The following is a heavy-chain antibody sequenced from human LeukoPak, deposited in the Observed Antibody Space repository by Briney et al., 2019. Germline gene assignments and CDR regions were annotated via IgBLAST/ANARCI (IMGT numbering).Heavy chain of an antibody. CDR3: ARDRRWLQSDIRHFDY. Sequence: GGSLRLSCAASGFTFSIYAMHWVRQAPGKGLEWVAFIRNDGSNKYYADPVKGRFTISRDNSKNTLYLQMNSLRAEDTAVYYCARDRRWLQSDIRHFDYWGQGTLVTVSS. J-gene: IGHJ4*02. CDR2: IRNDGSNK. D-gene: IGHD5-24*01. CDR1: GFTFSIYA. V-gene: IGHV3-30*02.